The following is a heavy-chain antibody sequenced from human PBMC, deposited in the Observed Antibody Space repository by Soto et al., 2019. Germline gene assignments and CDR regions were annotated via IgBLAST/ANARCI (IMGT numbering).Heavy chain of an antibody. Sequence: GGSLRLSCAASGFTFSSYNMNWVRQAPGKGLEWVSSLSSSSTYIYYADSVKGRFTISRDNAKNSLYLQMNSLRAEDTAVYYCARLEVPVAKSPFDYWGQGTQVTVSS. V-gene: IGHV3-21*01. D-gene: IGHD2-2*01. CDR2: LSSSSTYI. CDR1: GFTFSSYN. J-gene: IGHJ4*02. CDR3: ARLEVPVAKSPFDY.